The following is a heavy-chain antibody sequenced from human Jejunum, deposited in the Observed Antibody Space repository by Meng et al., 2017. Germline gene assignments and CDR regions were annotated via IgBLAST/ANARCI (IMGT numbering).Heavy chain of an antibody. V-gene: IGHV4-34*01. D-gene: IGHD2/OR15-2a*01. CDR1: GGSFSGFH. CDR3: ARGVGYFYGMDV. J-gene: IGHJ6*02. CDR2: INHSANT. Sequence: SETLSLTCAVYGGSFSGFHWSWIRQPPGKGLEWIGDINHSANTRYNPSLMSRVTISVDTSKNQFSLRLNSVTAADTAVYYCARGVGYFYGMDVWGQGTTVTVSS.